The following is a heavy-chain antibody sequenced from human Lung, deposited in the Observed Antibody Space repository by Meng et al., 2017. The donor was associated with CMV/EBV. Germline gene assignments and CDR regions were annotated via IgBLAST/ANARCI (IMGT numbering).Heavy chain of an antibody. Sequence: SVXVSXKASGFTFTSSAVQWVRQARGQRLEWIGWIVVGSGNTNYAQKFQERVTITRDMSTSTAYMELSSLRPEDTAVYYCAAEALKEQWLVYYYGMDVWGQGXTVTVSS. CDR1: GFTFTSSA. D-gene: IGHD6-19*01. J-gene: IGHJ6*02. CDR3: AAEALKEQWLVYYYGMDV. CDR2: IVVGSGNT. V-gene: IGHV1-58*01.